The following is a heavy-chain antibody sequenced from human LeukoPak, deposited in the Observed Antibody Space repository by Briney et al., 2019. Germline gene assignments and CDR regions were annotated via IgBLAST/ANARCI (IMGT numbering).Heavy chain of an antibody. D-gene: IGHD6-19*01. Sequence: GGSLRLSSAASAFTYKRLNMTWVRQAPGKGLEWVSSISSSSTYIYYADSVQGRFTISRDNAKNSLYLQMNSLRAEDTAVYYCERLGYSSGLFCHYWGRGTLVTVSS. J-gene: IGHJ4*02. V-gene: IGHV3-21*01. CDR3: ERLGYSSGLFCHY. CDR1: AFTYKRLN. CDR2: ISSSSTYI.